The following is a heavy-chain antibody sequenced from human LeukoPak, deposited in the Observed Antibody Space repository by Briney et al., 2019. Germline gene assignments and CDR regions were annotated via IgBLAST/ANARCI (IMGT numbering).Heavy chain of an antibody. CDR3: ARENWYSDY. D-gene: IGHD1-1*01. CDR1: GYTFTHYR. J-gene: IGHJ4*02. Sequence: ASVKVSCKASGYTFTHYRLHWVRQAHGQGLEWMGWVNPDSGATNYQQNFQGRVTTTRDTSISTVYMELSRLRSDDTAVYYCARENWYSDYWGREPWSPSPQ. CDR2: VNPDSGAT. V-gene: IGHV1-2*02.